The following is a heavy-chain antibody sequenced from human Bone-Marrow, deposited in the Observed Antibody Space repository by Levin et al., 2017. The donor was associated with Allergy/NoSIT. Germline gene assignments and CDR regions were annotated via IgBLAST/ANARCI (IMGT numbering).Heavy chain of an antibody. J-gene: IGHJ4*02. Sequence: GGSLRLSCAASGFTFSTYWMHWVRQAPGKGLVWVSRINGDGSSTNYVDSVRGRFTISRDTAKSTLYLQMNSLRAEDTAMYYCARGGGGTAINWGQGTLVTVSS. CDR3: ARGGGGTAIN. V-gene: IGHV3-74*01. CDR2: INGDGSST. CDR1: GFTFSTYW. D-gene: IGHD2-21*02.